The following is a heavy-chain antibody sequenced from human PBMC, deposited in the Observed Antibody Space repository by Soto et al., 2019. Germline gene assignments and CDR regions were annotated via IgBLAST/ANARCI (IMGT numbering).Heavy chain of an antibody. Sequence: SETLSLTCAVYGGSFSGYYWSWIRQPPGKGLEWIGDMNHSGSTNYNPSLKSRVTISVDTSKNQFTLQLTSVTVADTAVYYCATSYGNAWYTYWGQGTQVTVSS. V-gene: IGHV4-34*01. CDR2: MNHSGST. CDR3: ATSYGNAWYTY. J-gene: IGHJ4*02. D-gene: IGHD6-13*01. CDR1: GGSFSGYY.